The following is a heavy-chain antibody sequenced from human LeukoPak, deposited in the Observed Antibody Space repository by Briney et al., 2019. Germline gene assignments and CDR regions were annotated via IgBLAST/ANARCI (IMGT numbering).Heavy chain of an antibody. Sequence: ASVKVSCKASGYTFTSYDINWVRQATGQGLEWMGWMNPNSGNTGYAQKFQGRVTITTDESTSTAYMELSSLRSEDTAVYYCARGRDIVVIPAAIGGVFDYWGQGTLVTVSS. CDR2: MNPNSGNT. CDR1: GYTFTSYD. D-gene: IGHD2-2*01. V-gene: IGHV1-8*01. J-gene: IGHJ4*02. CDR3: ARGRDIVVIPAAIGGVFDY.